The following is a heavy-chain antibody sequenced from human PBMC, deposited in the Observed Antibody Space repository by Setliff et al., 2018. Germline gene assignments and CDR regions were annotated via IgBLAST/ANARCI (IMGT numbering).Heavy chain of an antibody. CDR2: INPSSGRT. D-gene: IGHD3-22*01. J-gene: IGHJ3*02. CDR1: GYTFTSHY. V-gene: IGHV1-46*01. CDR3: ARDVFPYHYEGAFDI. Sequence: ASVKVSCKASGYTFTSHYMHWVRQAPGLGLEWMGTINPSSGRTSYAQKYQGRVTMTRDTSTSTVYMDMSSLRSEDTAVYYCARDVFPYHYEGAFDIWGQGTMVTVSS.